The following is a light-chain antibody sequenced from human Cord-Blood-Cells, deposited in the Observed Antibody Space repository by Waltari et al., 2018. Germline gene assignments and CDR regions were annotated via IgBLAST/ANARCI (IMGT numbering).Light chain of an antibody. CDR1: SRDVGGYNY. Sequence: QSALTQPRSVSGSPGQSVTISCTGTSRDVGGYNYFSWYQQHPGKAPKLMIYDGSKRPSGVPDRFSGSKSGNTASLTISGLQAEDEADYYCCSYAGSYTKVFGGGTKLTVL. CDR2: DGS. J-gene: IGLJ2*01. V-gene: IGLV2-11*01. CDR3: CSYAGSYTKV.